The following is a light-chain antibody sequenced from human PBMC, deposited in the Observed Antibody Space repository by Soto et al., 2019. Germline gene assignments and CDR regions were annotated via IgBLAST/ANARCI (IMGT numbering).Light chain of an antibody. CDR3: QQRSDWPWT. V-gene: IGKV3-11*01. CDR2: DAS. Sequence: ETVLTQSPATLSLSPVERATLSCMASQSVSIYLAWYQQKPGQAPRLLIYDASKRAPGIPARFSGSGSGTDFTLTISSLEPEDFGVYYCQQRSDWPWTFGQGTKVDIK. J-gene: IGKJ1*01. CDR1: QSVSIY.